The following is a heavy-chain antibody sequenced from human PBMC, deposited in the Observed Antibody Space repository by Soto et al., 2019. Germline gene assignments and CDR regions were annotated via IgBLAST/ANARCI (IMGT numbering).Heavy chain of an antibody. CDR1: GGSVSSGSYY. CDR3: ARDSSSWTYWI. V-gene: IGHV4-61*01. D-gene: IGHD6-13*01. CDR2: IYYSGST. Sequence: QVQLQESGPGLVKTSETLSLTCTVSGGSVSSGSYYWSWIRQPPGKGLEWIGYIYYSGSTNYNPSLKTPVTISVDTSKNQFSLKLSSVTAADTAVYYCARDSSSWTYWIWGQGTMVTVSS. J-gene: IGHJ3*02.